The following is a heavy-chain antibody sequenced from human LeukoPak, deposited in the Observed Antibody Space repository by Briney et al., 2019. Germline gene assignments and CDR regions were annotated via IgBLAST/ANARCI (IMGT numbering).Heavy chain of an antibody. CDR3: AREYSSSSTAFY. D-gene: IGHD6-6*01. CDR1: GFTFSSYW. J-gene: IGHJ4*02. V-gene: IGHV3-74*01. CDR2: INTDGRST. Sequence: GGSLRLSCAASGFTFSSYWMHWVRQAPGKGTVGVSRINTDGRSTTYADSVKGRFTLSRDNAKNTLYLQMNSLRVEDTAVYYCAREYSSSSTAFYWGQGTLVTVSS.